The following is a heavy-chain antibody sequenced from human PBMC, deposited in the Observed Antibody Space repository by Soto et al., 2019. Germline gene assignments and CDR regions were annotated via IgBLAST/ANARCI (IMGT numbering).Heavy chain of an antibody. V-gene: IGHV1-18*01. CDR1: GYTFTSYG. Sequence: QVQLVQSVAEVKKPGASVKVSCKASGYTFTSYGISWVRQAPGQGLEWMGWISAYNGNTNYAQKLQGRVTMTTDTATSTAYMELRRVRSDDTAVYYWGRGRGLGYGSGSYGGVGLDVWGQGTTVTVSS. CDR3: GRGRGLGYGSGSYGGVGLDV. D-gene: IGHD3-10*01. CDR2: ISAYNGNT. J-gene: IGHJ6*02.